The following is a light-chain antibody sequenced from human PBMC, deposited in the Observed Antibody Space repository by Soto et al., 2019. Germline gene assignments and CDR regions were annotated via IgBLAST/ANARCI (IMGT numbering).Light chain of an antibody. Sequence: DIQMTQSPSTLSASVGDRVTITCRASQSISPWLAWYQQKPGKAPNLLIYKASTLQTGVPSRFSGSGSGTEFTLAISSLQPDDLATYYCQQYLNWPLTFGGGTEVAIK. J-gene: IGKJ4*01. CDR2: KAS. CDR1: QSISPW. CDR3: QQYLNWPLT. V-gene: IGKV1-5*03.